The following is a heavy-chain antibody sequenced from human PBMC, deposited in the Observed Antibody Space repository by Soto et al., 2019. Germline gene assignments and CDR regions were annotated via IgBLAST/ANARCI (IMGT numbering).Heavy chain of an antibody. CDR1: RYSFTSYS. J-gene: IGHJ6*02. CDR2: INPSSGRT. CDR3: ARDHNFGFILYAMDV. Sequence: ASVKDSCKESRYSFTSYSMHWVRQAPGQGLEWMGIINPSSGRTSYAQNFQGRVTMTSDTSTSIVYMEMSSLKSEDTAVYYCARDHNFGFILYAMDVWGQGT. V-gene: IGHV1-46*01. D-gene: IGHD2-15*01.